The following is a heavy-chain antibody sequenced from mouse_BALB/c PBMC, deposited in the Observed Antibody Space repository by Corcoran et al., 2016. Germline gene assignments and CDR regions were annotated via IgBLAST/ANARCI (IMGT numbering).Heavy chain of an antibody. J-gene: IGHJ3*01. CDR3: ARSDGNLPSY. CDR2: INTYTGEP. D-gene: IGHD2-1*01. V-gene: IGHV9-3-1*01. CDR1: GYTFTNYG. Sequence: QIQLVQSGPELKKPGETVKISCKASGYTFTNYGMNWVKQAPGKGLKWMGWINTYTGEPTYADDFKGRVAFSLETSASTAYLQINNLKNEDTATYFCARSDGNLPSYWGQGTLVTVSA.